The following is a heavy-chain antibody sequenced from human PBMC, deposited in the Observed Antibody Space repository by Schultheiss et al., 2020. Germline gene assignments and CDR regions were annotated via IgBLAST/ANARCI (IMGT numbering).Heavy chain of an antibody. CDR2: IWYDGCNK. CDR3: AKDRHSGYDANWFDP. Sequence: GESLKISCAASGFTFSSYGMHWVRQAPGTGLEWVAVIWYDGCNKYYADSVKGRFTISRDNSKNTLYLQMNSLRAEDTAVYYCAKDRHSGYDANWFDPWGQGTLVTVSS. J-gene: IGHJ5*02. D-gene: IGHD5-12*01. V-gene: IGHV3-30*02. CDR1: GFTFSSYG.